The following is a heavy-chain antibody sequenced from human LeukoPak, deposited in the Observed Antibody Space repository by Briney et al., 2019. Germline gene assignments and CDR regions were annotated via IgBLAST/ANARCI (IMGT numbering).Heavy chain of an antibody. V-gene: IGHV1-2*02. CDR1: GYTFTGHY. J-gene: IGHJ4*02. D-gene: IGHD6-13*01. CDR3: ARTLYIAAAPGGFDY. CDR2: INPRNAAT. Sequence: ASVKVSCKASGYTFTGHYMHWVRQAPGQGLEWMGWINPRNAATNYAQKFQGRVTMTRDTSTGTIYMEMTSLRSDDTAIYYCARTLYIAAAPGGFDYWGQGTLLTVSS.